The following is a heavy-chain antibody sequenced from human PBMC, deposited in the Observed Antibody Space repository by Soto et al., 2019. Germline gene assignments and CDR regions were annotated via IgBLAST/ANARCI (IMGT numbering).Heavy chain of an antibody. CDR3: AKDAQGSCTGGTCYGSDY. CDR1: GFTFSSYV. CDR2: ISGSGASI. D-gene: IGHD2-15*01. V-gene: IGHV3-23*01. J-gene: IGHJ4*02. Sequence: EVQLLESGGNLVQPGGSLRLSCAASGFTFSSYVMSWVRQAPGKGLEWVSTISGSGASIYDADSVKGRFTISRDNSKNTVYLQMNSLRAEDTAVYYCAKDAQGSCTGGTCYGSDYWGQGTLVTVSS.